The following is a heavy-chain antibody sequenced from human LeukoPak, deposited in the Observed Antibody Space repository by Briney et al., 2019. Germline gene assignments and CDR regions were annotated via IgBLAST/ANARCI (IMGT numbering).Heavy chain of an antibody. J-gene: IGHJ3*02. CDR1: GYSISSGYY. D-gene: IGHD3-10*01. CDR2: ISGSSSYI. CDR3: ARYHYYASGSNDAFDI. Sequence: ETLSLTCAVSGYSISSGYYWGWIRQPPGKGLEWVSSISGSSSYIYYADSVKGRFTISRDNAKNSLYLQMNSLRAEDTAVYYCARYHYYASGSNDAFDIWGQGTMVTVSS. V-gene: IGHV3-21*01.